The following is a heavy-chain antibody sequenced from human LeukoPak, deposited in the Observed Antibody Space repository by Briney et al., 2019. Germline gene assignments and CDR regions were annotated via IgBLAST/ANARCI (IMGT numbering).Heavy chain of an antibody. Sequence: GGSLRLSCAVSGFTFSSYAMSWVRQAPGKGLEWVSGISGSGDSTYYADSVKGRFTISRDNSKNTLYLQMNGLRAEDTAVYYCAKKSYYYDSTGYYDYWGQGTLVTVSS. CDR1: GFTFSSYA. J-gene: IGHJ4*02. D-gene: IGHD3-22*01. V-gene: IGHV3-23*01. CDR3: AKKSYYYDSTGYYDY. CDR2: ISGSGDST.